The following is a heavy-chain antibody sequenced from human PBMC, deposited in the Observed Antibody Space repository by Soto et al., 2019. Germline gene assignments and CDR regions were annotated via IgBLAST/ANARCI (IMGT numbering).Heavy chain of an antibody. Sequence: ASVKVSCKASGYTFTSYGISWVRQAPGQGLEWMGWISAYNGNTNYAQKLQGRVTMTTDTSTSTAYMELRSLRSDDTAVYYCARAGGDYGDYVYFQHWGQGTRVTAPQ. CDR2: ISAYNGNT. CDR1: GYTFTSYG. J-gene: IGHJ1*01. D-gene: IGHD4-17*01. V-gene: IGHV1-18*01. CDR3: ARAGGDYGDYVYFQH.